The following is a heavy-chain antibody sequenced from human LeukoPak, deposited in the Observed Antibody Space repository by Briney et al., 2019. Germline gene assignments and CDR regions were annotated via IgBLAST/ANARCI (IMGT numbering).Heavy chain of an antibody. CDR1: GGTFSSYA. CDR3: ARHCYDSSGYCVSAFDI. V-gene: IGHV1-69*06. J-gene: IGHJ3*02. CDR2: IIPIFGTA. Sequence: GASVKVSCKASGGTFSSYAISWVRQAPGQGLEWMGGIIPIFGTANYAQKFQGRVTITADKSTSTAYMELSSLRSDDTAVYYCARHCYDSSGYCVSAFDIWGQGTMVTVSS. D-gene: IGHD3-22*01.